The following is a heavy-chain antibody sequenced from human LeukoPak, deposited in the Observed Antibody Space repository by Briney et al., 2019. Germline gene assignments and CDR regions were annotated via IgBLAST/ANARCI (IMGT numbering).Heavy chain of an antibody. V-gene: IGHV3-48*03. CDR1: GFTLSSYE. CDR2: IGSGGGTS. D-gene: IGHD6-13*01. J-gene: IGHJ5*02. CDR3: VRYGAGAAGGGFDL. Sequence: GGSLRLSCSASGFTLSSYEMNWIRQAPGKGLEWVSYIGSGGGTSYHADSVKGRFTISRDNAKNSLFLQMKSLRADDTAVYYCVRYGAGAAGGGFDLWGQGTLVSVSS.